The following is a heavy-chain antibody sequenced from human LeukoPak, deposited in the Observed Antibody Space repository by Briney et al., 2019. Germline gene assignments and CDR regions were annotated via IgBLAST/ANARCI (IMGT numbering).Heavy chain of an antibody. CDR3: ARADSGSYTYYFDY. V-gene: IGHV1-2*02. Sequence: GASVKVSCKASGYTFTGYYMHWVRRAPGQGLEWMGWINPNSGGTNYAQKFQGRVTMTRDTSISTAYMELSRLRSDDTAVYYRARADSGSYTYYFDYWGQGTLVTVSS. J-gene: IGHJ4*02. CDR2: INPNSGGT. CDR1: GYTFTGYY. D-gene: IGHD3-10*01.